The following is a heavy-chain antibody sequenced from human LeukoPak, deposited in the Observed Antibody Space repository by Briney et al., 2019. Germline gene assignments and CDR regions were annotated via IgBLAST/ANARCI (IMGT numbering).Heavy chain of an antibody. J-gene: IGHJ5*02. CDR1: GGSISSGGYY. V-gene: IGHV4-31*03. CDR2: IYYSGST. CDR3: ALSPDSSGYYYLRWFDP. D-gene: IGHD3-22*01. Sequence: SETLSLTCTVSGGSISSGGYYWSWLRQHPGKGLEWIGYIYYSGSTYYNPSLKSRVTISVDTSKNQFSLKLSSVTAADTAVYYCALSPDSSGYYYLRWFDPWGQGTLVTVSS.